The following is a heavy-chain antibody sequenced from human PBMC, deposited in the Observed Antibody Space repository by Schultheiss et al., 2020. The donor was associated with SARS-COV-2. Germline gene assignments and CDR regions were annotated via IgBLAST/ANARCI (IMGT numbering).Heavy chain of an antibody. Sequence: SETLSLTCTVSGGSISSYYWSWIRQPPGKGLEWIGYIYYSGSTNYNPSLKSRVTISVDTSKNQFSLKLSSVTAADTAVYYCARGGGRWLQLDWGPTYNWFDPWGQGTLVTVSS. V-gene: IGHV4-59*12. CDR2: IYYSGST. J-gene: IGHJ5*02. CDR1: GGSISSYY. CDR3: ARGGGRWLQLDWGPTYNWFDP. D-gene: IGHD5-24*01.